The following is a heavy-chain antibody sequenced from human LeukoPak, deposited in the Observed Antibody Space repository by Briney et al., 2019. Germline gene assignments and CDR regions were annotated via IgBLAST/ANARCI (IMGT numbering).Heavy chain of an antibody. D-gene: IGHD3-9*01. CDR2: ISGSGGST. Sequence: GGSLRLSCAASGFTFSSYAMSWVRQAPGKGLEWVSAISGSGGSTYYAASVKGRFTISRDNSKNTLYLQMNSLRAEDTAVYYCARTLLTGHYFFDYWGQGTLVTVSS. V-gene: IGHV3-23*01. CDR3: ARTLLTGHYFFDY. CDR1: GFTFSSYA. J-gene: IGHJ4*02.